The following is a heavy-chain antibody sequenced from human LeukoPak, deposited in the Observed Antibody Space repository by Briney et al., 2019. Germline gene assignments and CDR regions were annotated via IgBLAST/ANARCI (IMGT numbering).Heavy chain of an antibody. J-gene: IGHJ5*02. CDR2: INHSGST. CDR1: GGSFSGYY. Sequence: PSETLSLTCAVYGGSFSGYYWSWIRQPPGKGLEWIGEINHSGSTNYNPSLKSRVTISVDTSKNQFSLKLSSVTAADTAVYYCARGAHYYGSGFDPWGQGTLVTVSS. V-gene: IGHV4-34*01. CDR3: ARGAHYYGSGFDP. D-gene: IGHD3-10*01.